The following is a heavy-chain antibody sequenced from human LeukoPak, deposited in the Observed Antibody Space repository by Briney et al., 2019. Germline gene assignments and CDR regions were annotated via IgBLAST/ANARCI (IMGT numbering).Heavy chain of an antibody. Sequence: SETLSLTCTVSGGSISSYYWSWIRQPPGKGLGWIGYIYYSGSTNYNPSLKSRVTISVDTSKNQFSLKLSSVTAADTAVYYCAGMVRGVNPYPHYWGQGTLVTVSS. D-gene: IGHD3-10*01. CDR2: IYYSGST. V-gene: IGHV4-59*01. J-gene: IGHJ4*02. CDR1: GGSISSYY. CDR3: AGMVRGVNPYPHY.